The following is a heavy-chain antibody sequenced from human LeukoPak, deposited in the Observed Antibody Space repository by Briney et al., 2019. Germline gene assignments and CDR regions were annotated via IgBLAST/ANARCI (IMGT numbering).Heavy chain of an antibody. V-gene: IGHV4-34*01. J-gene: IGHJ4*02. Sequence: SETLSLTCAVYGGSFSGYYWSWIRQPPGKGLEWIGEINHSGSTNYNPSLKSRVTISVDTPKNQFSLKLSSVTAADTAVYYCARQAKGVLDYWGQGTLVTVSS. CDR1: GGSFSGYY. CDR3: ARQAKGVLDY. CDR2: INHSGST. D-gene: IGHD1-1*01.